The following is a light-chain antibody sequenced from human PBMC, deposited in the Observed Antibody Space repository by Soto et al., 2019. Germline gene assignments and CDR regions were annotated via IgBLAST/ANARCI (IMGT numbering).Light chain of an antibody. V-gene: IGKV3-20*01. CDR3: QQYGRSHLLT. CDR1: QSVRSSY. Sequence: EIGLTQSPGTLSLSPGERATLSCRASQSVRSSYLVWYQQQPGRAHRLLIYSASSRATGIPDRFSGSGSGTYFTLTIRRLVPEDVAVEYCQQYGRSHLLTCGGGTNVEIK. CDR2: SAS. J-gene: IGKJ4*02.